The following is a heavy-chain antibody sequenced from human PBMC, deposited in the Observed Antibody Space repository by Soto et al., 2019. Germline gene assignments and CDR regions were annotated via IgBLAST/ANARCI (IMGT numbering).Heavy chain of an antibody. CDR2: ISAYNGNT. J-gene: IGHJ4*02. Sequence: ASVKVSCKASGYTFTSYGISWVRQAPGQGLEWMGWISAYNGNTNYAQKLQGRVTMTTDTSTSTAYMELRSLRSDGTAVYYCARDISGGYYDILTGYYIGYFDYWGQGTLVTVSS. V-gene: IGHV1-18*01. CDR1: GYTFTSYG. CDR3: ARDISGGYYDILTGYYIGYFDY. D-gene: IGHD3-9*01.